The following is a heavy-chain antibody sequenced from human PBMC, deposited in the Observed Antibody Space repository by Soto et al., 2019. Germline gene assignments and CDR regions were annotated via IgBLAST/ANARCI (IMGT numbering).Heavy chain of an antibody. CDR3: ARTLRYFDWPVHFDY. CDR2: ISSSSSYI. J-gene: IGHJ4*02. D-gene: IGHD3-9*01. CDR1: GFTFSSYS. V-gene: IGHV3-21*01. Sequence: GGSLRLSCAASGFTFSSYSMNWVRQAPGKGLEWVSSISSSSSYIYYADSVKGRFTISRDNAKNSLYLQMNSLRAEDTAVYYCARTLRYFDWPVHFDYWGQGTLVTVYS.